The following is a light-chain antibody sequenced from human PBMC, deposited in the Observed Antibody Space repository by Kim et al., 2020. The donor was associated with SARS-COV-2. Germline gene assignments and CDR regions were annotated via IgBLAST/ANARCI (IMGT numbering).Light chain of an antibody. CDR1: QSLSNH. Sequence: EIDLTQSPATLSLSQGERATLSCRASQSLSNHLGWYQQKPGQAPRLLISDASIRATDIATRFSCSGSGTDFTLTISSLEPEDSAVYYCQQRHSCPLTFGGGTKVDIK. J-gene: IGKJ4*01. V-gene: IGKV3-11*01. CDR3: QQRHSCPLT. CDR2: DAS.